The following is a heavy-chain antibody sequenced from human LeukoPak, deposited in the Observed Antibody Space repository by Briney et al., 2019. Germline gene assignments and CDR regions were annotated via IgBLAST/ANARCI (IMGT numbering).Heavy chain of an antibody. V-gene: IGHV1-8*01. CDR1: GYTFTSYD. CDR2: MNPNSGNT. Sequence: ASVKVSCKASGYTFTSYDINWVRQATGQGLEWMGWMNPNSGNTGYAQKFQGRVTMTRNTSISTAYMELRSLRSDDTAVYYCARAPTNDYPTDYWGQGTLVTVSS. D-gene: IGHD4-11*01. CDR3: ARAPTNDYPTDY. J-gene: IGHJ4*02.